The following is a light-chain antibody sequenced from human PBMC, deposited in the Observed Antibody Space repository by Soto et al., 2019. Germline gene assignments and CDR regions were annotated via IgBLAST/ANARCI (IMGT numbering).Light chain of an antibody. Sequence: QAVVTQPPSASGTPGQRVLISCSGSRSNIGTNYVYWYQQLPGTAPRLLISRNTQRPSGVPDRFSAFKSGTSASLAISGLRSEDEADYSCAAWDDSLSGLVFGGGTKLTVL. CDR1: RSNIGTNY. J-gene: IGLJ3*02. CDR3: AAWDDSLSGLV. V-gene: IGLV1-47*01. CDR2: RNT.